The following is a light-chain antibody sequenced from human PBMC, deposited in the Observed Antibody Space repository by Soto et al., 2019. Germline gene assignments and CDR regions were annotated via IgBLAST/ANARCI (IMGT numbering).Light chain of an antibody. CDR1: QAIGNY. V-gene: IGKV1-33*01. CDR3: QQYDDLPFT. Sequence: DIQMIQSPSSLSASVGDRVTITCQASQAIGNYLTWYQQKPWKAPKLLIYEASNLETGVPSRFSGSGSGTDFTFTINSLQPEDIATYYCQQYDDLPFTFGGGTKVDI. CDR2: EAS. J-gene: IGKJ4*01.